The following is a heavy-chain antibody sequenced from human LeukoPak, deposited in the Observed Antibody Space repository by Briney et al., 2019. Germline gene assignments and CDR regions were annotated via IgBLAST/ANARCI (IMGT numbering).Heavy chain of an antibody. D-gene: IGHD1-26*01. V-gene: IGHV4-59*01. J-gene: IGHJ4*02. CDR2: IYYSGSA. CDR1: GGSISSYY. CDR3: ARLVGATYDY. Sequence: PSETLSLTCTVSGGSISSYYWSWIRQPPGKGLEWIGYIYYSGSANYNPSLKSRVTISVDTSKNQFSLNLSSVTAADTAVYYCARLVGATYDYWGQGTLVTVSS.